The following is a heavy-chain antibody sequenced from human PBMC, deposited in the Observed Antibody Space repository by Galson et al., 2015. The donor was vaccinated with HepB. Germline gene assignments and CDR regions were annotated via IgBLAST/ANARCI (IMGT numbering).Heavy chain of an antibody. CDR3: AKDQPHYYGVPGGAFDI. CDR1: GFTFSSYG. Sequence: SLRLSCAASGFTFSSYGMHWVRQAPGKGLEWVAVISYDGSNKYYADSVKGRFTISRDNSKNTLYLQMNSLRDEDTAVYYCAKDQPHYYGVPGGAFDIWGQGTMVTVS. V-gene: IGHV3-30*18. J-gene: IGHJ3*02. CDR2: ISYDGSNK. D-gene: IGHD3-10*01.